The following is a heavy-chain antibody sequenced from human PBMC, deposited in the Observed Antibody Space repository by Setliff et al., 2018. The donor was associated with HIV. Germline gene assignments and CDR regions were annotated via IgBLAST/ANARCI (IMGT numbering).Heavy chain of an antibody. V-gene: IGHV1-2*06. J-gene: IGHJ6*03. CDR2: INPNIGST. D-gene: IGHD3-9*01. CDR3: ARDYRTTDILSSGYMDV. Sequence: ASVKVSCKASGYTFTGYYIHWVRQAPGQGLQWMGRINPNIGSTNYAQNFQGRATMTRDTSVNAAFMELSNLRSDDTAVYYCARDYRTTDILSSGYMDVWGKGTTVTVSS. CDR1: GYTFTGYY.